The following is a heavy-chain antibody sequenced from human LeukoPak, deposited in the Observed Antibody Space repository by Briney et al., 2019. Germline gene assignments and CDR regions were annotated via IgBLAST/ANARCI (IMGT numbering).Heavy chain of an antibody. CDR2: IYYSGST. CDR3: ARDLRGYSGYDRYYYYGMDV. D-gene: IGHD5-12*01. CDR1: GGSISSYY. V-gene: IGHV4-59*01. J-gene: IGHJ6*02. Sequence: SGTLSLTCTVSGGSISSYYWSWIRQPPGKGLEWIGYIYYSGSTNYNPSLKSRVTISVDTSKNQFSLKLSSVTAADTAVYYCARDLRGYSGYDRYYYYGMDVWGQGTTVTVSS.